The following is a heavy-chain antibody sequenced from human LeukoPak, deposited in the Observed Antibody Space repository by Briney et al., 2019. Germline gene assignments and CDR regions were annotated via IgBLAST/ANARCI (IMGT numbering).Heavy chain of an antibody. Sequence: ASVKVSCKASGGTFSSYAISWVRQAPGQGLEWMGGIIPIFGTANYAQKFQGRVTITADESTSTAYMELSSLRSEDTAVYYCASLGSSRKFDYWGREPWSPSPQ. V-gene: IGHV1-69*13. CDR1: GGTFSSYA. J-gene: IGHJ4*02. CDR3: ASLGSSRKFDY. CDR2: IIPIFGTA. D-gene: IGHD3-10*01.